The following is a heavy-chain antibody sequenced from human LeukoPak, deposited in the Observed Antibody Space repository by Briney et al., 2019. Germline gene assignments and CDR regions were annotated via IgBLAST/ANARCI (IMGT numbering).Heavy chain of an antibody. CDR1: GGSFSGYY. CDR3: ARGDLEMATTRFDP. Sequence: SETLSLTCAVYGGSFSGYYWSWIRQPPGKGLGWIGEINHSGSTNYNPSLKSRVTISVDTSKNQFSLKLSSVTAADTAVYYCARGDLEMATTRFDPWGQGTLVTVSS. CDR2: INHSGST. D-gene: IGHD5-12*01. J-gene: IGHJ5*02. V-gene: IGHV4-34*01.